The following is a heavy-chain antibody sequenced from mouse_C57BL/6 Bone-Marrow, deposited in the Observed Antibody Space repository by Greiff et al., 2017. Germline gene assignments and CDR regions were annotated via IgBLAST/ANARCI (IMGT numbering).Heavy chain of an antibody. CDR3: ARDSAGDCDMDY. CDR2: IYPRSGNT. D-gene: IGHD3-2*02. CDR1: GYTFTSYG. V-gene: IGHV1-81*01. Sequence: QVQLQQSGAELVRPGASVKLSCKASGYTFTSYGIRWVKQRPGQGLEWIGEIYPRSGNTNYNEKFKGKATLTADKSSSTAYMELRSLTSEDSAVYFYARDSAGDCDMDYWGQGTSVTVAS. J-gene: IGHJ4*01.